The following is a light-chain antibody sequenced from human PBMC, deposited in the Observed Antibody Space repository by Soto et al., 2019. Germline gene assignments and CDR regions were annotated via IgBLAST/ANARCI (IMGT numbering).Light chain of an antibody. Sequence: EIVMTQSPATLSVSPGEGATLSCRASQSVSSNLAWYQQKPGQAPRLLIYGASTRATGIPASVSGSGSGTAFTLTIGSLQSEDFAVYYCQQYNNWPLTFGGGTKVEIK. V-gene: IGKV3-15*01. J-gene: IGKJ4*01. CDR3: QQYNNWPLT. CDR1: QSVSSN. CDR2: GAS.